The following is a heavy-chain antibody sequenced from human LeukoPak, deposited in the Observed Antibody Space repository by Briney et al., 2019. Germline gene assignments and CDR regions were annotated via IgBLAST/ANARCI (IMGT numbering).Heavy chain of an antibody. Sequence: GRSLRLSCAASGFTFSSYGLHWVRQAPGKGLEWVAVISYDGSNKYYADSVKGRFTISRDNSKNTLYLQMNSLRAEDTDVYYCAKEQQLGPGYYYGMDVWGKGTTVTVSS. V-gene: IGHV3-30*18. J-gene: IGHJ6*04. CDR1: GFTFSSYG. CDR2: ISYDGSNK. CDR3: AKEQQLGPGYYYGMDV. D-gene: IGHD6-13*01.